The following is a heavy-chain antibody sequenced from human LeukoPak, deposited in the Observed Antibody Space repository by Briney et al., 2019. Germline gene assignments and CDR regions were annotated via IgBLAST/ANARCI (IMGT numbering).Heavy chain of an antibody. CDR3: ARVSRVRFLEWLLPQ. CDR2: INPNSGGT. CDR1: GYTFTGYY. D-gene: IGHD3-3*01. Sequence: ASVKVSCKASGYTFTGYYMHWVRQAPGQGLEWMGGINPNSGGTNYAQKFQGRVTMTRDPSISTAYMELSRLRSDDTAVYYCARVSRVRFLEWLLPQWGQGPLVTVSS. V-gene: IGHV1-2*02. J-gene: IGHJ4*02.